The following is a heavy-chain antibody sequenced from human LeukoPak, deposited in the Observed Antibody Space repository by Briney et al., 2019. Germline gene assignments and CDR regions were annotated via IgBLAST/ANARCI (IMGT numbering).Heavy chain of an antibody. J-gene: IGHJ2*01. V-gene: IGHV4-38-2*01. Sequence: SETLSLTCAVSGYSISSGYYWGWIRQPPGKGLEWIGSIYHSGSTYYNPSLKSRVTISVDTSKNQFSLKLSSVTAADTAVYYCARLDLGGWYGDWYFDLWGRGTLVTVSS. CDR2: IYHSGST. CDR3: ARLDLGGWYGDWYFDL. CDR1: GYSISSGYY. D-gene: IGHD6-19*01.